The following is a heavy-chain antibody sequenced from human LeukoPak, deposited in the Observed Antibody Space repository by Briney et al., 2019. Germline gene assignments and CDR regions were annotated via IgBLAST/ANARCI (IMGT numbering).Heavy chain of an antibody. J-gene: IGHJ5*02. CDR3: ARHSFRRWDRKWFGELLHTRNNWFDP. Sequence: SQTLSLTCAISGDSVSSNSAAWNWIRQSPSRGLEWLGRTYYRSKWYNDYAVSVKSRITINPDTSKNQFSLQLNSVTPEDTAVYYCARHSFRRWDRKWFGELLHTRNNWFDPWGQGTLVTVSS. V-gene: IGHV6-1*01. D-gene: IGHD3-10*01. CDR1: GDSVSSNSAA. CDR2: TYYRSKWYN.